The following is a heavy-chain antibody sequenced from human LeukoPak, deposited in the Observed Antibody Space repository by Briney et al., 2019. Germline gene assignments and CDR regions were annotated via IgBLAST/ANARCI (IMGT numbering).Heavy chain of an antibody. V-gene: IGHV3-9*01. CDR2: ISWNSGSI. J-gene: IGHJ4*02. CDR1: GFTFDDYA. Sequence: GGSLRLSCAASGFTFDDYAMHWVRQAPGKGLEWVSGISWNSGSIGYADSVKGRFTISRDNAKNSLYLQMNSLRAEDTALYYCAKAAWRGRHFDYWGQGTLVTVSS. D-gene: IGHD3-16*01. CDR3: AKAAWRGRHFDY.